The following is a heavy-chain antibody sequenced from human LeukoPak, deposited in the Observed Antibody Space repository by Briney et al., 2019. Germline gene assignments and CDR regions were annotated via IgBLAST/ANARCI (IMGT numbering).Heavy chain of an antibody. D-gene: IGHD3-10*02. V-gene: IGHV3-11*04. CDR3: AELGITMIGGV. CDR1: GGSFSGDF. J-gene: IGHJ6*04. Sequence: LSLTCAVYGGSFSGDFWSWIRQSPGEGLEWVSYISSSGSTIYYADSVKGRFTISRDNAKNSLYLQMNSLRAEDTAVYYCAELGITMIGGVWGKGTTVTISS. CDR2: ISSSGSTI.